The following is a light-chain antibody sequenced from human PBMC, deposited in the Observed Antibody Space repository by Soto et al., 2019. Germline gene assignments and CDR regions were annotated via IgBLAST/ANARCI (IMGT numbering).Light chain of an antibody. J-gene: IGKJ1*01. CDR1: QSVSTL. Sequence: DIQMTQSPSSLSASVGDRVTIICRASQSVSTLLAWYQQKPGKAPKVLIYDASSWAGGVPSRFTGSGSGTELTLTINSLQPDDFATYYCQQYSVYWTFGQGTKVDIK. V-gene: IGKV1-5*02. CDR3: QQYSVYWT. CDR2: DAS.